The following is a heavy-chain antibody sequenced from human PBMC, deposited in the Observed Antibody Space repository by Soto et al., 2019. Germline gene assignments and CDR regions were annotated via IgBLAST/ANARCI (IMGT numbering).Heavy chain of an antibody. Sequence: PSETLSLTCTVSGGSISSYYWSWIRQPPGKGLEWIGYIYYSGSTNYNPSLKSRVTISVDTSKNQFSLKLSSVTAADTAVYYCARDRDYYDSSGSSGAFDIWGPGAMVTVSS. D-gene: IGHD3-22*01. J-gene: IGHJ3*02. CDR1: GGSISSYY. V-gene: IGHV4-59*01. CDR3: ARDRDYYDSSGSSGAFDI. CDR2: IYYSGST.